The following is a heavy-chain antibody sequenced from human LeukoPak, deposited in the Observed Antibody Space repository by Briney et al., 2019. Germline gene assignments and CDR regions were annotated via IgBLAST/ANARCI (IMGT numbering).Heavy chain of an antibody. D-gene: IGHD3-22*01. CDR1: GYTFTSYG. CDR3: AREYYDSSGYYSDYYGMDV. Sequence: ASVKVSCKASGYTFTSYGISWVRQAPGQGLEWMGWISAYNGNTNYAQKLQGRVTMTTDTSTSTAYMELSSLRSEDTAVYYCAREYYDSSGYYSDYYGMDVWGQGTTVTVSS. J-gene: IGHJ6*02. CDR2: ISAYNGNT. V-gene: IGHV1-18*01.